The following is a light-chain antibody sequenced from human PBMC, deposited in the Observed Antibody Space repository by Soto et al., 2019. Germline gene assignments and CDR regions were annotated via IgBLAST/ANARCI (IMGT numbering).Light chain of an antibody. Sequence: EIVFTHSPVTLSFSPVERATLSCRATESVVSNYLAWYQLKPGQAPRLLIYDASSRATGIPDRFSGSGSGTDFTLTISRLEPEDFAVYYCQQYGSIPWTFGQGTKVDIK. CDR1: ESVVSNY. J-gene: IGKJ1*01. CDR3: QQYGSIPWT. CDR2: DAS. V-gene: IGKV3-20*01.